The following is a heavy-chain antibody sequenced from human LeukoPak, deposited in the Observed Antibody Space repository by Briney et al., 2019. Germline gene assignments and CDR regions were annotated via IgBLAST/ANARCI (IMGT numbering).Heavy chain of an antibody. D-gene: IGHD5-12*01. CDR3: ARTLYPRGYSDYDLRYYFDY. CDR2: INAGNGNT. V-gene: IGHV1-3*01. CDR1: GYTFTSYA. J-gene: IGHJ4*02. Sequence: GASVKVSCKASGYTFTSYAMHWVRQAPGQRLEWMGWINAGNGNTKYSQKFQGRVTITRDTSASTAYMELSSLRSEDTAVYYCARTLYPRGYSDYDLRYYFDYWGQGTLVTVSS.